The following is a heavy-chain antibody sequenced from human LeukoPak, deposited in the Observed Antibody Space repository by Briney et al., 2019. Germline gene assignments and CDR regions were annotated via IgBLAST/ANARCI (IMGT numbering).Heavy chain of an antibody. J-gene: IGHJ4*02. CDR3: AEDQRWESPHYLDS. CDR1: GFTFSSSA. D-gene: IGHD1-26*01. V-gene: IGHV3-23*01. Sequence: PGGSLRLSCAASGFTFSSSAVSWVRQVPGKGLEWVSGISASGGSTYYADSVRGRFTISRDNSKNTLYVQMNSLRDEDTAVYYCAEDQRWESPHYLDSWGQGTLVTVSS. CDR2: ISASGGST.